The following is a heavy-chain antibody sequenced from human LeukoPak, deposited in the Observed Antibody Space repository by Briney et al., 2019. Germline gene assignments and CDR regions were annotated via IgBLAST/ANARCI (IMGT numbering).Heavy chain of an antibody. CDR3: ARDGSSGWYNDAFDI. D-gene: IGHD6-19*01. J-gene: IGHJ3*02. Sequence: ASVKVSCKASGYTFTSYGISWVRQAPGQGLEWMGWISAYNGNTNYAQKLQGRVTMTTDTSTSTAYMELRSLRSDDTAVYYCARDGSSGWYNDAFDIWGQGTMVTVSS. CDR2: ISAYNGNT. V-gene: IGHV1-18*01. CDR1: GYTFTSYG.